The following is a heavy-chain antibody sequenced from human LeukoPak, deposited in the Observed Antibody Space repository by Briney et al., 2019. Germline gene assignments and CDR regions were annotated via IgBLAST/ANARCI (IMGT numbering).Heavy chain of an antibody. CDR1: GFTFTSYA. J-gene: IGHJ4*02. CDR3: AKDHWGPSSFFEY. V-gene: IGHV3-30*02. D-gene: IGHD7-27*01. CDR2: TRYDGSVN. Sequence: HSGGSQRLSCAASGFTFTSYAMNWVRQAPGKGLEWVAFTRYDGSVNYYSDSVTGRFTISRDNSKNTVDLQMNGLRPEDTAVYYCAKDHWGPSSFFEYWGQGTLVIVSS.